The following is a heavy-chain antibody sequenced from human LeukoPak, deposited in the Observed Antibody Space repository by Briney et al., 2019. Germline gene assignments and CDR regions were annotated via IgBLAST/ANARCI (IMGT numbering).Heavy chain of an antibody. CDR2: INPSGGST. CDR3: ARVGGGSWDAFDI. V-gene: IGHV1-46*01. Sequence: ASVKVSCKASGYTFTSYYMHWVRQAPGQGLEWMGIINPSGGSTSYAQKFQGRVTMTTDTSTSTAYMELRSLRSDDTAVYYCARVGGGSWDAFDIWGQGTLVTVSS. J-gene: IGHJ3*02. CDR1: GYTFTSYY. D-gene: IGHD2-15*01.